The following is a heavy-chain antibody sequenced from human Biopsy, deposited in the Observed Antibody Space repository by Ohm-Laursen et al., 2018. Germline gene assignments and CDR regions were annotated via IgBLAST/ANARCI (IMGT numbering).Heavy chain of an antibody. D-gene: IGHD3-10*01. CDR2: ITWNSGHI. CDR1: DFTFDDYA. J-gene: IGHJ6*02. Sequence: SLRLSCTASDFTFDDYATSWVRQRPGKGLEWVSGITWNSGHIAYADSVKGRFTISRDNAKNVLWLQMNSLRVDDTAMYYCVKDIRRYFYGMDVWGQGTTVTVS. V-gene: IGHV3-9*01. CDR3: VKDIRRYFYGMDV.